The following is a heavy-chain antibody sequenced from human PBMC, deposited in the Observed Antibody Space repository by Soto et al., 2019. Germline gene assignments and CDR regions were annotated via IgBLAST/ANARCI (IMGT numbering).Heavy chain of an antibody. J-gene: IGHJ6*02. CDR3: ARDRTKTYYYDSSGHYGMDV. CDR2: IKQDGSEK. D-gene: IGHD3-22*01. V-gene: IGHV3-7*05. CDR1: GFTFSSYW. Sequence: GGSLRLSCAASGFTFSSYWMIWVRQAPGKGLEWVANIKQDGSEKYYVVSVKGRFTISRDNAKNSLYLQMNSLRSEDTAVYYCARDRTKTYYYDSSGHYGMDVWGQGTTVTVSS.